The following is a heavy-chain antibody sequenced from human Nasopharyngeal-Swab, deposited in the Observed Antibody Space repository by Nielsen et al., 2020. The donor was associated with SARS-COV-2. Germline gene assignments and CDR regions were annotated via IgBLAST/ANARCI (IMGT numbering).Heavy chain of an antibody. CDR2: IYYSGST. D-gene: IGHD3-22*01. Sequence: WIRQPPGKGLEWIGYIYYSGSTYYNPSLKSRVTISVDTSKNQFSLKLSSVTAADTAVYYCARAAITMIVVVSAFDIWGQGTMVTASS. J-gene: IGHJ3*02. V-gene: IGHV4-31*02. CDR3: ARAAITMIVVVSAFDI.